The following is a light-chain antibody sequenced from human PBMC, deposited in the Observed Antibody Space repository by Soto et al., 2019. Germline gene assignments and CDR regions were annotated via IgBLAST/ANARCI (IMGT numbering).Light chain of an antibody. V-gene: IGLV7-43*01. J-gene: IGLJ3*02. CDR2: STN. CDR1: TGAVTSADY. Sequence: QAVVTQEPSLTVSPGGTVTLTCASSTGAVTSADYPNWFQQKPGQPPRALIYSTNNKHSWTPARFSGSLVGDKAALTLSGAQPEDEAEYYCLLSYSGARVFGGGTKLTVL. CDR3: LLSYSGARV.